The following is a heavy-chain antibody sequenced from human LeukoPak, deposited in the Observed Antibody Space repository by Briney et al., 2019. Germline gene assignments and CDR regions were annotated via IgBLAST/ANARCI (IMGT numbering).Heavy chain of an antibody. CDR3: AIGRYYDSSGY. CDR2: IKQDGSEK. D-gene: IGHD3-22*01. V-gene: IGHV3-7*01. Sequence: GGSLRLSCAASGFTFSNYWMSWVRQAPGKGLEWVANIKQDGSEKYYVDSVKGRFTISRDNAKTSLYVQMYSLRAEDTAVYYCAIGRYYDSSGYWGQGTLVTVSS. CDR1: GFTFSNYW. J-gene: IGHJ4*02.